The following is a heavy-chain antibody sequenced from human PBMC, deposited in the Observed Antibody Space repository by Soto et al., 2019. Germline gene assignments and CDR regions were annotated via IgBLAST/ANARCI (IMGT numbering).Heavy chain of an antibody. J-gene: IGHJ4*02. CDR1: GFTFSSYS. CDR2: ISSSSSYI. D-gene: IGHD3-9*01. V-gene: IGHV3-21*01. Sequence: EVQLVESGGGLVKPGGSLRLSCAASGFTFSSYSMNWVRQAPGKGLEWVSSISSSSSYIYYADSVKGRFTISRDNAKNSLYLQMNSLRAEDTAVYYCARVLYDIFTGYPEFDYWGQGTLVTVSS. CDR3: ARVLYDIFTGYPEFDY.